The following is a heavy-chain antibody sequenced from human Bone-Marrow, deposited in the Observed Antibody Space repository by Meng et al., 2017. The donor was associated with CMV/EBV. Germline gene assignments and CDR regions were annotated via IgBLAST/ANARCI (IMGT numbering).Heavy chain of an antibody. CDR1: GYSISSGYY. J-gene: IGHJ6*02. Sequence: SETLSLTCTVSGYSISSGYYWGWIRQPPGKGLEWIGEINHSGSTNYNPSLKSRVTISVDTSKNQFSLKLSSVTAADTAVYYCARGSRGGYYPYYYYYYGMDVWGQGTTVTVSS. CDR3: ARGSRGGYYPYYYYYYGMDV. D-gene: IGHD3-22*01. CDR2: INHSGST. V-gene: IGHV4-38-2*02.